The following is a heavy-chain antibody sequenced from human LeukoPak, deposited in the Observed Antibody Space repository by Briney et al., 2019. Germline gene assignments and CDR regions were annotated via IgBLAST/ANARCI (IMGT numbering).Heavy chain of an antibody. CDR1: GFPFSSYW. J-gene: IGHJ4*02. V-gene: IGHV3-23*01. D-gene: IGHD5-24*01. CDR3: AKANRDGYNYYDY. CDR2: ISGDGGVT. Sequence: GGSLRLSCVASGFPFSSYWMTWVRQAPGKGLEWVLTISGDGGVTYYADSVKGRFTSSRDNSKHTLYLQMNSLRAEDTAAYYCAKANRDGYNYYDYWGQGTLVTVSS.